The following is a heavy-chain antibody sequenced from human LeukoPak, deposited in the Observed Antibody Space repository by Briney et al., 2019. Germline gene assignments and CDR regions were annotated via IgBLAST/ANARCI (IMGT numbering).Heavy chain of an antibody. Sequence: SETLSLTCTVSGGSISSYYWSWIRQPPGKGLEWIGYIYYSGSTYYNPSLKSRVTISGDTSKNQFSLKLSSVTAADTAVYYCARHNSGSYYPVAYWGQGTLVTVSS. V-gene: IGHV4-59*04. J-gene: IGHJ4*02. CDR1: GGSISSYY. CDR2: IYYSGST. D-gene: IGHD1-26*01. CDR3: ARHNSGSYYPVAY.